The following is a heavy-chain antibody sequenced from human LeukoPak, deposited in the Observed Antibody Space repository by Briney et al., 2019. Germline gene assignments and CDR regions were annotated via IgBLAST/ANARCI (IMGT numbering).Heavy chain of an antibody. J-gene: IGHJ3*01. V-gene: IGHV1-2*02. D-gene: IGHD1-1*01. CDR3: ARVWKRYDAFDF. Sequence: ASVNVSCKASGYTFTGYYMHWVRQAPGQGLEWMGWINPNSGGTNYAQKFQGRVTMTRDTSISTAYMELSRLRSDDTAVYYCARVWKRYDAFDFRGEGTMVTVSS. CDR1: GYTFTGYY. CDR2: INPNSGGT.